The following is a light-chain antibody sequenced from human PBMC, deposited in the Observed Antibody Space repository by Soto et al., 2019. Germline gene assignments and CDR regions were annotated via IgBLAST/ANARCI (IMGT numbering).Light chain of an antibody. V-gene: IGLV1-44*01. CDR1: SSSIGSNS. CDR2: TNN. CDR3: AAWDGSLNVYV. Sequence: QLVLTQPPSASGTPGQRVTTSCSGSSSSIGSNSVNWYQQLPRTAPKVLIYTNNQRPSGVPDRFSGSKSGTSASLAISGLQSEDEADYYCAAWDGSLNVYVFGTGTKLTVL. J-gene: IGLJ1*01.